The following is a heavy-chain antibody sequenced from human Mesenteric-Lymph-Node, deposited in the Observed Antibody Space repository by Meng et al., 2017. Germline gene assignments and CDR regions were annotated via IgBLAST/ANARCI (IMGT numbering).Heavy chain of an antibody. CDR3: ARDGQSQAPYTMDV. CDR1: GFTFSSYW. V-gene: IGHV3-33*08. Sequence: GESLKISCAASGFTFSSYWMSWVRQAPGKGLEWVAQIWSDGYNKYYADSVRGRFTISRDSSMDTVHLQMNSLRVEDTAVYYCARDGQSQAPYTMDVWGQGTTVTVSS. D-gene: IGHD5-18*01. J-gene: IGHJ6*02. CDR2: IWSDGYNK.